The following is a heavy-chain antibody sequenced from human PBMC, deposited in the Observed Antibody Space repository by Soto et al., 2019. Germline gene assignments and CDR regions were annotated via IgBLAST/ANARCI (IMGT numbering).Heavy chain of an antibody. Sequence: QVQLQESGPGLVKPSQTLSLTCTVSGGSISSGGYYWSWIRQHPGKGLEWIGYIYYSGSTYYNPSLKRRVTISVDTSKNHFSLKLSSVTAADTAVYYCAVDRPSKMFGYFQHWGQGTLVTVSS. V-gene: IGHV4-31*03. J-gene: IGHJ1*01. CDR1: GGSISSGGYY. CDR2: IYYSGST. CDR3: AVDRPSKMFGYFQH. D-gene: IGHD3-16*01.